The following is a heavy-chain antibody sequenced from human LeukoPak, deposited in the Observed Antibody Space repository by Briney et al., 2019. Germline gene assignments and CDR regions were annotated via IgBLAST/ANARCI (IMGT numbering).Heavy chain of an antibody. Sequence: PGGSMRLSCAASGFTFSSYAMSWVRQAPGKGLEWVSAISRSGGSTYYADSVKGRFTISRDNSKNTLYLQMNSLRAEDTAVYYCAKDSLSYYYDSSGYYDYWGQGTLVTVSS. V-gene: IGHV3-23*01. J-gene: IGHJ4*02. CDR2: ISRSGGST. D-gene: IGHD3-22*01. CDR3: AKDSLSYYYDSSGYYDY. CDR1: GFTFSSYA.